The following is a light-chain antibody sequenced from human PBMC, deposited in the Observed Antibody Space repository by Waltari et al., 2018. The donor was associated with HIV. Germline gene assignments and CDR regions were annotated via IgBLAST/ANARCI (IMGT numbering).Light chain of an antibody. J-gene: IGKJ2*03. CDR1: QDITNY. Sequence: DIQMTQSPYSLSASVGDRVTITCQASQDITNYLNLYQHKPGKAPKLLIYDASILEIGVASRFSGSGSGTEFTLTISSLQPEDIGTYYCQQYDILYSFGQGTKVELK. V-gene: IGKV1-33*01. CDR3: QQYDILYS. CDR2: DAS.